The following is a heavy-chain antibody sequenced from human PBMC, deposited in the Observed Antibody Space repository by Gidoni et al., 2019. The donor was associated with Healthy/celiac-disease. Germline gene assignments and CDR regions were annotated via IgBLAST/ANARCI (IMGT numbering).Heavy chain of an antibody. CDR2: IYYSGST. Sequence: QLQLQESGPGLVKPSETLSLTCTVSGGSISSSSYYWGWLRQPPGTGLEWIGSIYYSGSTYDNPSLKSRVTISVDTSKNQFSLKLSSVTAADTAVYYCARHEGYCSGGSCYYYYYYGMDVWGKGTTVTVSS. V-gene: IGHV4-39*01. D-gene: IGHD2-15*01. CDR3: ARHEGYCSGGSCYYYYYYGMDV. CDR1: GGSISSSSYY. J-gene: IGHJ6*04.